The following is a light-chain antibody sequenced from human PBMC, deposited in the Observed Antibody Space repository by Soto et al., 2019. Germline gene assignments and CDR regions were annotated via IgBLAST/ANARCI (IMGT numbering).Light chain of an antibody. J-gene: IGKJ1*01. CDR3: QQYGISPQT. CDR2: DAS. V-gene: IGKV3-20*01. CDR1: QSVSSDY. Sequence: DIVLTQSPGTLSLSPVEKATLSCRASQSVSSDYLAWYQQQPGQAPRLLIYDASSRATGVPDRFRGSGSATDFTLTISRLEPEDFAVYYCQQYGISPQTFGQGTKVDIK.